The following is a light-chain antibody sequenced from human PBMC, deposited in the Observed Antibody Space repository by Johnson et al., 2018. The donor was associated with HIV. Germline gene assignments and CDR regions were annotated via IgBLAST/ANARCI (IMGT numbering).Light chain of an antibody. CDR2: ENN. CDR3: GTWDSSLIASYV. CDR1: SSNIGNNY. V-gene: IGLV1-51*02. Sequence: QSVLTQPPSVSAAPGQKVTISCSGSSSNIGNNYVSWYQQLPGTAPKLLIYENNKRPSGIPDRFSGSKSGTSATLGITGLQTGDEADYYCGTWDSSLIASYVFGTWTKVTVL. J-gene: IGLJ1*01.